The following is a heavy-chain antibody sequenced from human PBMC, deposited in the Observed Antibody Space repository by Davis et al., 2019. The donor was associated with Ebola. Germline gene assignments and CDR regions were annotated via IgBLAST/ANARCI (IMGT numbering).Heavy chain of an antibody. CDR2: INPNDGRT. J-gene: IGHJ6*04. CDR3: AKAKWEVEYHYYAMDV. Sequence: ASVKVSCKASGYTFTNYYMHWVRQAPGQGLEWMGMINPNDGRTIYAQKFQGRVTVTRDTSTTTVYMDLSSLRPEDTAVYYCAKAKWEVEYHYYAMDVWGKGTTVAVSS. CDR1: GYTFTNYY. D-gene: IGHD1-26*01. V-gene: IGHV1-46*01.